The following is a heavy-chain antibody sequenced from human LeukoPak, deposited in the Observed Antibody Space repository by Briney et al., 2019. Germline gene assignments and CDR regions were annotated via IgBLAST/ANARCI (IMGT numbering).Heavy chain of an antibody. CDR2: ISYDGSNK. Sequence: AGGSLRLSCAASGFTFSSYGMHWVRQAPGKGLEWVAVISYDGSNKYYADSVKGRFTISRDNSKNTLYLQMNSLRAEDTAVYYCAKVSVFGPYYFDYWGQGTLVTVSS. J-gene: IGHJ4*02. V-gene: IGHV3-30*18. CDR3: AKVSVFGPYYFDY. CDR1: GFTFSSYG. D-gene: IGHD3-3*01.